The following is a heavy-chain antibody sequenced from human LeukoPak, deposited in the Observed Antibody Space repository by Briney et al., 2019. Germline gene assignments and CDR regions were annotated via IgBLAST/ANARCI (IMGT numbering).Heavy chain of an antibody. Sequence: GGSLRLSCAASGFTFSSYWMSWVPQAPGKGLEWVANIKQDGSEKYYVDSVKGRFTISRDNAKNSLYLQMNSLRAEDTAVYYCARVPKGHYFDYWGQGTLVTVSS. V-gene: IGHV3-7*01. CDR3: ARVPKGHYFDY. J-gene: IGHJ4*02. CDR1: GFTFSSYW. CDR2: IKQDGSEK.